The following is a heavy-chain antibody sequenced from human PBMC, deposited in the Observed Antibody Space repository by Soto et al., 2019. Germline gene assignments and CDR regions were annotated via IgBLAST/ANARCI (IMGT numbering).Heavy chain of an antibody. CDR3: ARGSSGWYGDPEYFQH. D-gene: IGHD6-19*01. CDR1: GFTFSSYW. V-gene: IGHV3-7*01. Sequence: EVQLVESGGGLVQPGGSLRLSCAASGFTFSSYWMSWVRQAPGKGLEWVANIKQDGSEKYYVDSVKGRFTISRDNAKNSLYLQMNSLRAEDTAVYYCARGSSGWYGDPEYFQHWGQGTLVTVSS. CDR2: IKQDGSEK. J-gene: IGHJ1*01.